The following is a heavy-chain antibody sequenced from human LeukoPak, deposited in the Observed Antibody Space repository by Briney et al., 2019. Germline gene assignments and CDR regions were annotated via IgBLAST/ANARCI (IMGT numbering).Heavy chain of an antibody. Sequence: GRSLRLSCTASGLTFGDYAMSWVRQAPGKGLEWVSFIRSKAYGGTTEYAASVKGRFIISRDDSKSIAYLQMNGLKTEDTAVYYCSRVRYCSGRSCYFGAFDIWGQGTMVTVSS. CDR2: IRSKAYGGTT. CDR1: GLTFGDYA. V-gene: IGHV3-49*04. D-gene: IGHD2-15*01. J-gene: IGHJ3*02. CDR3: SRVRYCSGRSCYFGAFDI.